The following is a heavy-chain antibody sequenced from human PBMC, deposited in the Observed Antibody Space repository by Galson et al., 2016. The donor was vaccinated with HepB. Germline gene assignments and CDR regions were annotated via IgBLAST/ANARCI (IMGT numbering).Heavy chain of an antibody. CDR2: ISWHSDTI. CDR3: AKHRYDLWSGYFNA. V-gene: IGHV3-9*01. Sequence: SLRLSCAASGFTFGDFAMHWVRQAPGKGLEWISGISWHSDTIAYADSVKVRFTISRDNPKDSPYLQMNSLRAEDTAFYYCAKHRYDLWSGYFNAWGRGTLVTVSS. J-gene: IGHJ4*02. D-gene: IGHD3-3*01. CDR1: GFTFGDFA.